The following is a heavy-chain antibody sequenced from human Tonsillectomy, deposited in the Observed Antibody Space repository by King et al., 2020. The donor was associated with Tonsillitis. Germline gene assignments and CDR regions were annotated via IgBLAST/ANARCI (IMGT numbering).Heavy chain of an antibody. CDR1: GGSISSGRYY. J-gene: IGHJ5*02. CDR3: ARGLAIVIVPAALRYNWFDP. CDR2: ISYSGST. D-gene: IGHD2-2*01. Sequence: QLQESGPGLVRPSQTLSLTCTVSGGSISSGRYYWRWIRQHPEKGLEWIGYISYSGSTYYNPSLKSRVTISVDTSKNQFSLKLTSVTAADTAVYYCARGLAIVIVPAALRYNWFDPWGQGTLVTVSS. V-gene: IGHV4-31*03.